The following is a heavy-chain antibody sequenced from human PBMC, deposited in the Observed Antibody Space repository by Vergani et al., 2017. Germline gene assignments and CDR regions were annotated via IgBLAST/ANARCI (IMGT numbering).Heavy chain of an antibody. CDR2: IIPILGIA. D-gene: IGHD3-22*01. J-gene: IGHJ6*02. Sequence: QVQLVQSGAEVKEPGSSVKVSCKASGGTFSSYTISWVRQAPGQGLEWMGRIIPILGIANYAQKFQGRVTITADKSTSTAYMELSSLRSEDTAVYYCARGQYYYDSSGYYYYYYGMDVWGQGTTVTVSS. CDR1: GGTFSSYT. CDR3: ARGQYYYDSSGYYYYYYGMDV. V-gene: IGHV1-69*02.